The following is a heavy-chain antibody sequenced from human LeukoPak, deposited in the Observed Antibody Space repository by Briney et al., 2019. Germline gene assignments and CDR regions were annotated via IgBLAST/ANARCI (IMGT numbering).Heavy chain of an antibody. CDR3: TTAWYYYGFPDAFDI. CDR2: IKSKTDGGTT. CDR1: GFTFSNAW. V-gene: IGHV3-15*01. J-gene: IGHJ3*02. Sequence: GGSLRLSCAASGFTFSNAWMSWVRQAPGKGLEWVGRIKSKTDGGTTDYAAPVKGRFTISRDDSKNTLYLQMNSLKTEDTAVYYCTTAWYYYGFPDAFDIWGQGTMVTVSS. D-gene: IGHD3-10*01.